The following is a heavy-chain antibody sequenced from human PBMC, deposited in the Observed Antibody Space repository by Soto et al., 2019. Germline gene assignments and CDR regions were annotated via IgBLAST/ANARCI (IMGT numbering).Heavy chain of an antibody. Sequence: SVKVSCKASGGTFSSYAISWVRQAPGQGLEWMGGIIPIFGTANYAQKFQGRVTITADESTSTAYMELSSVRSEDTAVYYCARGSRVVDYYYYGMDGGGQETTVTVSS. CDR2: IIPIFGTA. CDR1: GGTFSSYA. CDR3: ARGSRVVDYYYYGMDG. V-gene: IGHV1-69*13. D-gene: IGHD3-3*01. J-gene: IGHJ6*02.